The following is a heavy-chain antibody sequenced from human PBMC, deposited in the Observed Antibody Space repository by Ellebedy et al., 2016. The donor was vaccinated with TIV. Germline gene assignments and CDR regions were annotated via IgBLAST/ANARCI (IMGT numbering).Heavy chain of an antibody. Sequence: PGGSLRLSCAASGFTFSDYYMSWIRQAPGQGLEWVSYISSSGSTIYYADSVKGRFTISRDNAKNSLYLQMNSLRAEDTAVYYCARLGGSGSYYRKYYYGMDVWGQGTTVTVSS. J-gene: IGHJ6*02. D-gene: IGHD3-10*01. CDR3: ARLGGSGSYYRKYYYGMDV. CDR1: GFTFSDYY. CDR2: ISSSGSTI. V-gene: IGHV3-11*04.